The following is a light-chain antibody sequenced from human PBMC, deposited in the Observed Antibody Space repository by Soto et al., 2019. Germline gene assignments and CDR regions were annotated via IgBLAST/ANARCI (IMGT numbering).Light chain of an antibody. CDR3: QHYNSHWT. CDR1: QMISSW. V-gene: IGKV1-5*01. Sequence: DIQMTQSPATLSASLTDRVAITCQAGQMISSWFALYQQKPGKAPKLLIYGASSLEIGVPSRFSGSGSGKDFTLTSSSLPPDDAANYYRQHYNSHWTFGQGTKVDIK. J-gene: IGKJ1*01. CDR2: GAS.